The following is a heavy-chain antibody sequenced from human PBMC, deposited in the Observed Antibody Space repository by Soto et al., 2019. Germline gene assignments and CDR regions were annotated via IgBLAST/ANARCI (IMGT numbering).Heavy chain of an antibody. CDR2: TYFRSKSNN. V-gene: IGHV6-1*01. D-gene: IGHD1-7*01. CDR1: GDNVFRTDVA. J-gene: IGHJ3*02. Sequence: SQTLALPCAISGDNVFRTDVAWNFIRQCPSRGLEWLGRTYFRSKSNNGYAVSVKSRTTLNLDTANNQLSLQLTSVTPEDSAVSYCARGKNSAFDICGQGTLVTVSS. CDR3: ARGKNSAFDI.